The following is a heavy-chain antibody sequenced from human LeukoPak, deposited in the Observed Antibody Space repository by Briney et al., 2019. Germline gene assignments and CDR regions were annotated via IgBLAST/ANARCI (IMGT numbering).Heavy chain of an antibody. V-gene: IGHV1-69*13. D-gene: IGHD2-2*01. CDR3: ARIYCSSTSCPPLDY. Sequence: GASVKVSCKASGGTFSSYAISWVRQAPGQGLEWMGGIIPIFGTANYAQKFQGRVTITADESTSTAYMELSSLRSEDTAVYYCARIYCSSTSCPPLDYWGQGTLVTVSS. J-gene: IGHJ4*02. CDR2: IIPIFGTA. CDR1: GGTFSSYA.